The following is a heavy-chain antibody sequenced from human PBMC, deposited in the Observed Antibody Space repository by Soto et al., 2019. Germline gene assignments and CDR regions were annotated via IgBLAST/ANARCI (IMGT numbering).Heavy chain of an antibody. V-gene: IGHV3-21*01. CDR1: GFTFSAYN. D-gene: IGHD3-10*01. CDR3: ARSPGVGVRGAY. J-gene: IGHJ4*02. CDR2: ISAGSLFI. Sequence: GGSVRLSCACSGFTFSAYNINWVRQAPGKGLEWVSSISAGSLFIYQPDSMKGRFTISSDDARNLVYLQMNSLTAKDTAVYYGARSPGVGVRGAYWGQGTLVTVSS.